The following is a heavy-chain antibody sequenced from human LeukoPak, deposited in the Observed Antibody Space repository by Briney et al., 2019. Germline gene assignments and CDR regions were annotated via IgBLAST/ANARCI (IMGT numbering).Heavy chain of an antibody. CDR3: ARIYYDSSGYCGAFDI. D-gene: IGHD3-22*01. Sequence: ASETLSLTCTVSGGSISSYYWSWIRQPPGKGLEWIGYIYYSGSTNYNPSLKSRVTISVDTSKNQFSLKLSSVTAADTAVYYCARIYYDSSGYCGAFDIWGQGTMVTVSS. V-gene: IGHV4-59*08. CDR2: IYYSGST. J-gene: IGHJ3*02. CDR1: GGSISSYY.